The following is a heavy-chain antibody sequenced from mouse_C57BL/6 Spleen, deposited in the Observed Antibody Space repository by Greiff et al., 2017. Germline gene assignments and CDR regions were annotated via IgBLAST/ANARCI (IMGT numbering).Heavy chain of an antibody. CDR3: AGGYYYVLYAMDY. CDR1: GFSLTSYA. Sequence: VQLVESGPGLVAPSQSLSITCTVSGFSLTSYAISWVRQPPGKGLEWLGVIWTGGGTNYNSALKSRLSISEDNSKSQVFLKRNSLQPDDTARYYGAGGYYYVLYAMDYWGQGTSVTVSS. V-gene: IGHV2-9-1*01. J-gene: IGHJ4*01. CDR2: IWTGGGT. D-gene: IGHD1-1*01.